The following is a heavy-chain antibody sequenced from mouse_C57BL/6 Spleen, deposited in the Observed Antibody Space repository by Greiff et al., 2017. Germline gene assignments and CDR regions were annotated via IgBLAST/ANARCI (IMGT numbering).Heavy chain of an antibody. V-gene: IGHV1-54*01. CDR3: ERYDYYAMDY. Sequence: VQLQQSGAELVRPGTSVKVSCKASGYAFTNYLIEWVKQRPGQGLEWIGVINPGSGGTNYNEKFKGKATLTADKSSSTAYMQLSSLTSEDSAVYFCERYDYYAMDYWGQGTSVTVSS. CDR1: GYAFTNYL. CDR2: INPGSGGT. J-gene: IGHJ4*01.